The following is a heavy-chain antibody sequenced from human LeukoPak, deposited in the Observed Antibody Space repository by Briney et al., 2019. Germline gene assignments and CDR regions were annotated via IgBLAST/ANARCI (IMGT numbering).Heavy chain of an antibody. CDR3: ARVVVGQQRLIRRTHNYYFDL. CDR1: GGSIISNY. D-gene: IGHD6-19*01. Sequence: SETLSLTCTVSGGSIISNYWSWIRQSAGTGLEWIGRIYGSGITDYNPSLKSRVTMSLDTSRKQFSLRLTSVTAADTAVYYCARVVVGQQRLIRRTHNYYFDLWGQGILVTVSS. CDR2: IYGSGIT. J-gene: IGHJ4*02. V-gene: IGHV4-4*07.